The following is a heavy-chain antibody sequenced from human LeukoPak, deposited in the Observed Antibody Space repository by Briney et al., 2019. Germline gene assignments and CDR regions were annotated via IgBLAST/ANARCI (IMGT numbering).Heavy chain of an antibody. V-gene: IGHV1-2*02. CDR3: ATTVTTYYYHYYMDV. J-gene: IGHJ6*03. Sequence: ASVKVSCKASGYTFTAYYMHWVRQAPGQGLEWMGWINPNSGGTNYAQKFQGRVTMTRDTSISTAYMELSRLRSDDTAVYYCATTVTTYYYHYYMDVWGKGTTVTVSS. D-gene: IGHD4-17*01. CDR1: GYTFTAYY. CDR2: INPNSGGT.